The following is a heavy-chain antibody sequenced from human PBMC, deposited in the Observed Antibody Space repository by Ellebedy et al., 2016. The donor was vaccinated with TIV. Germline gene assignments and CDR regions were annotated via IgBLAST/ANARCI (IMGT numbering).Heavy chain of an antibody. V-gene: IGHV4-38-2*02. CDR3: ARDPYSYGSGSYYNPV. J-gene: IGHJ4*02. CDR1: GYSISSVYY. D-gene: IGHD3-10*01. CDR2: TYHSGST. Sequence: SETLSLTXTVSGYSISSVYYWGWIRQPPGKGLEWIGSTYHSGSTYYNPSLKSRVTISGDTSKNQFSLKLSSVTAADTAVYYCARDPYSYGSGSYYNPVWGQGTLVTVSS.